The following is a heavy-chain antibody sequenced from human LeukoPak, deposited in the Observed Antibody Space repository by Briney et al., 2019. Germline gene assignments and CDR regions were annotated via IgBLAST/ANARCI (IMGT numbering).Heavy chain of an antibody. D-gene: IGHD2-8*01. Sequence: SQTLSLTCTVSGGSISSSSYYWGWIRQPPGKGLEWIGSIYYSGSTYYNPSLKSRVTISVDTSKNQFSLKLSSVTAADTAVYYCARQGRGVVDVWGKGTTVTVSS. CDR2: IYYSGST. V-gene: IGHV4-39*01. CDR1: GGSISSSSYY. CDR3: ARQGRGVVDV. J-gene: IGHJ6*04.